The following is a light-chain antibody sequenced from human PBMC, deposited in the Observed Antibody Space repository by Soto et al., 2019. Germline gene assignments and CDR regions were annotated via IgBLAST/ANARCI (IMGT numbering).Light chain of an antibody. CDR2: GGS. Sequence: DIQMTQSPSSVSASVGDRVTISCRASQHLNIYLTWYQKRPGKAPTLLIYGGSTLQPGVPSRFSGSGSGTEFTLTISSLQPEDFATYHCLQTSSFPFTFGGGTKVEIK. CDR3: LQTSSFPFT. V-gene: IGKV1-12*02. J-gene: IGKJ4*02. CDR1: QHLNIY.